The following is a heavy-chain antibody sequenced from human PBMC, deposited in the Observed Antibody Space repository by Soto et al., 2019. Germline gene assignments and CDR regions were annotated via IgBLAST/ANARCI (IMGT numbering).Heavy chain of an antibody. V-gene: IGHV3-23*01. CDR2: ISGTGGST. D-gene: IGHD3-9*01. J-gene: IGHJ4*02. CDR3: AKTLRSKLTPFDY. CDR1: GFIFTNYA. Sequence: GSLRLSCAASGFIFTNYAMSWVRQAPGKGLEWVSTISGTGGSTYYADSVKGRFTISRDNSRNTLFLQMNSLRVDDTAVYYCAKTLRSKLTPFDYWGQGTLVTVSS.